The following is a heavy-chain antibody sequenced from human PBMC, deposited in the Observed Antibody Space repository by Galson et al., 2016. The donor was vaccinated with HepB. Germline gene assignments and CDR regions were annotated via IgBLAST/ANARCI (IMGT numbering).Heavy chain of an antibody. V-gene: IGHV2-5*02. D-gene: IGHD3-3*01. Sequence: PALVKPTQTLTLTCTFSGFLLSTSGVGVGWIRQPPGKALEWLALIYWDDDKRYSPSLKTRVTITRHTSEKQVVLTMTNMDPVDTATYYCAHMTKSQYGFWSGYANFDYWSQGILVTVSS. CDR1: GFLLSTSGVG. CDR2: IYWDDDK. CDR3: AHMTKSQYGFWSGYANFDY. J-gene: IGHJ4*02.